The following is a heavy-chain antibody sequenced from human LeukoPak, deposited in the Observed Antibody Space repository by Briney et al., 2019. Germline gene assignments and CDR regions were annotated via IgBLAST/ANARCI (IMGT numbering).Heavy chain of an antibody. CDR1: GYTFTSYY. CDR2: INPSGGST. J-gene: IGHJ4*02. Sequence: ASVKVSCKASGYTFTSYYMHWVRQAPGLGLEWIGIINPSGGSTSYAQKFQGRVTMTRDTSTSTVYMELSSLRSEDTAVYYCARGDSSGSITVEIPQFDYWGQGTLVTVSS. V-gene: IGHV1-46*01. D-gene: IGHD3-22*01. CDR3: ARGDSSGSITVEIPQFDY.